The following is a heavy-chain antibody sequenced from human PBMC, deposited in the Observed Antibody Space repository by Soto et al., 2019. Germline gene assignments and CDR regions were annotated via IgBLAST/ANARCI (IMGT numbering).Heavy chain of an antibody. D-gene: IGHD3-10*01. CDR3: ARGRRGYYYYGMDV. V-gene: IGHV4-34*01. CDR2: INHSGST. J-gene: IGHJ6*02. Sequence: PSETLSLTCAVYGGSFSGYYWSWIRQPPGKGLEWIGEINHSGSTNYTPSLKSRVTISVDTSKNKFSLKLSSVTAADTAVYYCARGRRGYYYYGMDVWGQGTTVTVSS. CDR1: GGSFSGYY.